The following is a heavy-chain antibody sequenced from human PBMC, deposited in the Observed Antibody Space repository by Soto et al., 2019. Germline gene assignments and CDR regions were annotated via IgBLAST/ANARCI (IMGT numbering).Heavy chain of an antibody. Sequence: GGSLRLSCAASGFTFSSYAMHWVRQAPGKGLEWVAVISYDGSNKYYADSVKGRFTISRDNSKNTLYLQMNSLRAEDTAVYYCARDGSSSWYDYYYYGMDVWGQGTTVTVSS. CDR1: GFTFSSYA. V-gene: IGHV3-30-3*01. CDR3: ARDGSSSWYDYYYYGMDV. D-gene: IGHD6-13*01. CDR2: ISYDGSNK. J-gene: IGHJ6*02.